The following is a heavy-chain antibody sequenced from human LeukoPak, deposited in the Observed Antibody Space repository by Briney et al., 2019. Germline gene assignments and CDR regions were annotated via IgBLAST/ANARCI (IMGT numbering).Heavy chain of an antibody. Sequence: PGGSLRLSCAASGFTFSSFAMHWVRQAPGKGLEWVAVISYDGSNKYYADSVKGRFTISRDNSKNTLYLQMNSLRAEDTAVYYCANGGYGDYLTYFDYWGQGTLVTVSS. CDR1: GFTFSSFA. V-gene: IGHV3-30*04. J-gene: IGHJ4*02. D-gene: IGHD4-17*01. CDR3: ANGGYGDYLTYFDY. CDR2: ISYDGSNK.